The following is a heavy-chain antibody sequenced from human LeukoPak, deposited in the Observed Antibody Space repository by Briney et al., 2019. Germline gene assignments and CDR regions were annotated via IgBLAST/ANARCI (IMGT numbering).Heavy chain of an antibody. D-gene: IGHD6-19*01. CDR2: IYYSGST. V-gene: IGHV4-59*12. J-gene: IGHJ4*02. Sequence: SETLSLTCTVSGGSISGYYWSWIRQPPGKGLEWIGYIYYSGSTNYNPSLKSRVTISVDTSKNQFSLKLSSVTAADTAVYYCARDSPAVAGLFDYWGQGTLVTVSS. CDR3: ARDSPAVAGLFDY. CDR1: GGSISGYY.